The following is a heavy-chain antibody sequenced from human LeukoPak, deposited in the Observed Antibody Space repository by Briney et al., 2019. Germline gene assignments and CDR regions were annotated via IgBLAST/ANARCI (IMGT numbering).Heavy chain of an antibody. CDR1: GYTFTGYY. CDR3: ARFIFGEAAAAVDY. Sequence: ASVKVSCKASGYTFTGYYMHWVRQAPGQGLEWMGWINPNSGGTNYAQKFQGRVTMTRDTSISTAYMELSRLRSDDTAVYYCARFIFGEAAAAVDYWGQGTLVTVSS. J-gene: IGHJ4*02. CDR2: INPNSGGT. D-gene: IGHD6-13*01. V-gene: IGHV1-2*02.